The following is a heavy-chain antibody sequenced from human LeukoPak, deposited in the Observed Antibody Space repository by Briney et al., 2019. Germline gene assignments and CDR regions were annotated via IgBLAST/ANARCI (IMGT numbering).Heavy chain of an antibody. Sequence: PSETLSLTCTVSGYSISNGYYWGWIRQPPGKGLEWIGTMFHSGNTFYSPSLTSRVTISLDTSKNQFSLKLSSVTAADTAVYSCARIVRGRDYYYYYMDVWGKGTTVTVSS. V-gene: IGHV4-38-2*02. D-gene: IGHD3-10*02. CDR3: ARIVRGRDYYYYYMDV. CDR1: GYSISNGYY. CDR2: MFHSGNT. J-gene: IGHJ6*03.